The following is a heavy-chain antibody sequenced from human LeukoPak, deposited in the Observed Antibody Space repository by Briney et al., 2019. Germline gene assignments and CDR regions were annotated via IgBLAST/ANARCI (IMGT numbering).Heavy chain of an antibody. CDR2: IYYSGST. Sequence: SETLSLTCTVSGGSISSSSYYWGWIRQPPGKGLEWIGSIYYSGSTYYNPSLKSRVTIPVDTSKNQFSLKLSSVTAADTAVYYCARQRTIFGVVIISWGQGTLVTVSS. CDR3: ARQRTIFGVVIIS. V-gene: IGHV4-39*01. J-gene: IGHJ4*02. CDR1: GGSISSSSYY. D-gene: IGHD3-3*01.